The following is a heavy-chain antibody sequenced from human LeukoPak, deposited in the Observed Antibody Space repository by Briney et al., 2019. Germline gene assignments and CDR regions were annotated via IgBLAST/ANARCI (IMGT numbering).Heavy chain of an antibody. Sequence: PSETLSLTCTVSVGSISSGSYYWSWIRQPAGKGLGCNGRIYTSGSTNYNTSLKSRVTISVDTSKNQFSLKLSSVTAADTAVYYCARDYYDSSGYYYGDYWGQGTLVTVSS. D-gene: IGHD3-22*01. V-gene: IGHV4-61*02. CDR1: VGSISSGSYY. CDR2: IYTSGST. CDR3: ARDYYDSSGYYYGDY. J-gene: IGHJ4*02.